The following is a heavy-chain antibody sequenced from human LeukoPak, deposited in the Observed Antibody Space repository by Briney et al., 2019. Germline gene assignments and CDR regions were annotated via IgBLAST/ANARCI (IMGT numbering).Heavy chain of an antibody. D-gene: IGHD4-17*01. CDR3: ARVGARQILEY. J-gene: IGHJ4*02. V-gene: IGHV3-7*01. CDR1: GFTFSTYA. Sequence: GGSLRLSCAASGFTFSTYAMSWVRQAPGKGLEWVANIKQDGGEKYYLDSVKGRFTVSRDNAKNSLYLQMSSLRAEDTAVYYCARVGARQILEYWGQGTLVTVSS. CDR2: IKQDGGEK.